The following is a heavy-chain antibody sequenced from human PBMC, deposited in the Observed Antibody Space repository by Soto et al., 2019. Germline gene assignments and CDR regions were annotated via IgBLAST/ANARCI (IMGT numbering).Heavy chain of an antibody. D-gene: IGHD3-3*01. CDR1: GYTFTSYG. J-gene: IGHJ4*02. CDR2: ISAYNGTT. CDR3: ARDPTYYAFWSGYYPDHFDY. Sequence: QVQLVQSGAEVKKPGASVKVSCKASGYTFTSYGISWVRQAPGQGLEWMGWISAYNGTTNYAQKLQARVTMTPDTSTGTASMERSSLRSDDTAVYYCARDPTYYAFWSGYYPDHFDYWGQGTLVTVSS. V-gene: IGHV1-18*01.